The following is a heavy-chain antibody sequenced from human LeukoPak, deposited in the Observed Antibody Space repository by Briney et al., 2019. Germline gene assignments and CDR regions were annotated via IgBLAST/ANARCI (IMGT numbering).Heavy chain of an antibody. CDR3: AKGGTYYYDTSGY. J-gene: IGHJ4*02. Sequence: GRSLRLSCASSGFTFSSYAMHWVRQAPGKGLEWVAVISYDGSNKYYADSVKGRFTISRDNSKDTLYLQMNSLRAEDTAVYYCAKGGTYYYDTSGYWGQGTLVTVPS. CDR2: ISYDGSNK. D-gene: IGHD3-22*01. V-gene: IGHV3-30*07. CDR1: GFTFSSYA.